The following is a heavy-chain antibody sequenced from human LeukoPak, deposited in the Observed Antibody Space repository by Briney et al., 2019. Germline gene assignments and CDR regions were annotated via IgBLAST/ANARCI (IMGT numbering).Heavy chain of an antibody. J-gene: IGHJ4*02. Sequence: GGSLRLSCAASEFTFDDYGMSWVLQAPGKGLEWVSGINWNGGSTGYADSVKGRFTISRDNAKNSLYLQMNSLRAEDTALYYCARAGVYDILTGYYPSDYWGQGTLVTVSS. CDR1: EFTFDDYG. CDR3: ARAGVYDILTGYYPSDY. D-gene: IGHD3-9*01. CDR2: INWNGGST. V-gene: IGHV3-20*04.